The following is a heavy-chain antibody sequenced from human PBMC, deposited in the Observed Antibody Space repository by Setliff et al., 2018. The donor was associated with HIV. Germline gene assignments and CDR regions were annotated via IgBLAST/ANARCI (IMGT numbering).Heavy chain of an antibody. CDR3: TSDPPASGWTLAY. Sequence: HPGGSLRLSCGASGFTFSTHAMHWARQAPGKALEWVAYIWYDGSNKYYADSVKGRFAISRDNSKNTLYLQMDSLRAEDTALYYCTSDPPASGWTLAYWGQGALVTVSS. D-gene: IGHD6-19*01. CDR1: GFTFSTHA. V-gene: IGHV3-33*01. J-gene: IGHJ4*02. CDR2: IWYDGSNK.